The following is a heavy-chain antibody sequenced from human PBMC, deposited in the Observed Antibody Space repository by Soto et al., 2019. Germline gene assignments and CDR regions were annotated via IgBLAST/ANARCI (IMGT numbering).Heavy chain of an antibody. Sequence: GGSLRLSCAASGFTFSRSVINWVRQAPGRGLEWVSVISDSAGSTYYADSVKGRFTISRDNSKNTLYLQMNSLRAEDTAVYYCAKGLRISAAGPFHYYGMDVWGPGTTLTVSS. J-gene: IGHJ6*02. D-gene: IGHD6-13*01. CDR1: GFTFSRSV. CDR2: ISDSAGST. CDR3: AKGLRISAAGPFHYYGMDV. V-gene: IGHV3-23*01.